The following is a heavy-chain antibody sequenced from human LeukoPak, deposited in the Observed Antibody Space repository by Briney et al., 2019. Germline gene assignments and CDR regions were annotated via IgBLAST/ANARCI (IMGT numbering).Heavy chain of an antibody. CDR3: ARVMEECALDY. V-gene: IGHV4-59*01. J-gene: IGHJ4*02. Sequence: SETLSLTSTVSGGSISSYYRSWIRQPPGKGLEWIGYIYYSGSTNYNPSLKSRVTISVDTSKNQFSLKLSSVTAADTAVYYCARVMEECALDYWGQGTLITVSS. CDR1: GGSISSYY. CDR2: IYYSGST. D-gene: IGHD3-16*01.